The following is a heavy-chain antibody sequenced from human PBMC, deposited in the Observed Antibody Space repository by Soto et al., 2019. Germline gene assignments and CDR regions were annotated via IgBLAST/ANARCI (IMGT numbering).Heavy chain of an antibody. J-gene: IGHJ5*02. CDR1: GFTFSSYG. D-gene: IGHD3-10*01. V-gene: IGHV3-23*01. CDR3: AKDLVRLELRYWFDT. Sequence: PGGSLRLSCAASGFTFSSYGMSWVRQAPGKGLEWVSSISSNGDSAYYAESVRGRFTISRDNSKNTLYLQMDSLRAEDTAFYYCAKDLVRLELRYWFDTWGQGTLVTVSS. CDR2: ISSNGDSA.